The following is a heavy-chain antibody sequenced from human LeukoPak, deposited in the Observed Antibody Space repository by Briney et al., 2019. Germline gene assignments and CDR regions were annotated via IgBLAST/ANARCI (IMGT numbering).Heavy chain of an antibody. CDR1: GFTFSRYA. V-gene: IGHV3-21*01. D-gene: IGHD1-26*01. CDR2: ISSSGNNT. J-gene: IGHJ4*02. CDR3: ARDRIVGATIDY. Sequence: GGSLRLSCAASGFTFSRYAMNWVRQAPGEGLEWVSGISSSGNNTYYADSVKGRFTISRDNAKNTLYLQMNSLRAEDTAVYYCARDRIVGATIDYWGQGTLVTVSS.